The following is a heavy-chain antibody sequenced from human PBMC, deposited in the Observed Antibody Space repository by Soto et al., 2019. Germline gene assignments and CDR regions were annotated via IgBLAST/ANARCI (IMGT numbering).Heavy chain of an antibody. V-gene: IGHV3-23*01. J-gene: IGHJ4*02. D-gene: IGHD3-16*01. CDR2: INGNGGET. CDR3: AKRLRDGLSSRFRY. CDR1: GFTFSNYA. Sequence: EGSLRLSCAASGFTFSNYAMNWVRHAPGKGLEWVSHINGNGGETWYADSVKGRFTISRDNSKNTRYVQMSSLRAEDTAVYYCAKRLRDGLSSRFRYWGQGSLVTVSS.